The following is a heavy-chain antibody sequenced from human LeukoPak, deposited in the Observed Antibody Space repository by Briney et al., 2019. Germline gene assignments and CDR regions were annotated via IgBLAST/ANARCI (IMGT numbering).Heavy chain of an antibody. Sequence: QPGGSLRLSCAASGFTFSSYWMSWVRQAPGKGLEWVANIKQDGSEKYYVDSVKGRFTISRDNAKNSRYLQMNSLRAEDTAVYYCARDGGEGTYYYDSSGYYYEFDYWGQGTLVTVSS. D-gene: IGHD3-22*01. CDR2: IKQDGSEK. J-gene: IGHJ4*02. CDR1: GFTFSSYW. V-gene: IGHV3-7*01. CDR3: ARDGGEGTYYYDSSGYYYEFDY.